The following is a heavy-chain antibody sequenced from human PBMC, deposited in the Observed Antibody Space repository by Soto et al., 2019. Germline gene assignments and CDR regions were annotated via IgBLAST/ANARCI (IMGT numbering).Heavy chain of an antibody. CDR2: IYYSGST. CDR3: ARRGRRTIFGVVIAYYFDY. D-gene: IGHD3-3*01. V-gene: IGHV4-30-4*01. J-gene: IGHJ4*02. CDR1: CGSISSGDYY. Sequence: SETLSLTCTFSCGSISSGDYYWSWIRQPPGKGLEWIGYIYYSGSTYYNPSLKSRVTISVDTSKNQFSLKLSSVTAADTAVYYCARRGRRTIFGVVIAYYFDYWGQGTLVTVSS.